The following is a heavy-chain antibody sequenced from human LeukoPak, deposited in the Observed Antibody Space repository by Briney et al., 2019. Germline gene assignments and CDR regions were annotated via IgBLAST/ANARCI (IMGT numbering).Heavy chain of an antibody. CDR1: GGSISSSGYY. CDR2: IYYSGST. J-gene: IGHJ4*02. D-gene: IGHD2-2*01. CDR3: ATEGTHLVPAALAY. V-gene: IGHV4-39*07. Sequence: PSETLSLTCTVSGGSISSSGYYWGWLRQPPGKGLEWIGSIYYSGSTYYNPSLKSRVTISVDTSKNQFSLKLSSVTAADTAVYYCATEGTHLVPAALAYWGQGTLVTVSS.